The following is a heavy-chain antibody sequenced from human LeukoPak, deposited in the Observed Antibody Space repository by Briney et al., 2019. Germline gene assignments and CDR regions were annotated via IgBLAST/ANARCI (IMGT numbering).Heavy chain of an antibody. CDR2: IYHSGST. Sequence: PSETLSLTCAVSGGSISSSNWWSWVRQPPGKGLEWIGEIYHSGSTNYNPSLKSRVTISVDKSKNQFSLKLSSVTAADTAVYYCARVRAYGSGSLLRDGMDVWGQGTTVTVSS. D-gene: IGHD3-10*01. V-gene: IGHV4-4*02. CDR1: GGSISSSNW. J-gene: IGHJ6*02. CDR3: ARVRAYGSGSLLRDGMDV.